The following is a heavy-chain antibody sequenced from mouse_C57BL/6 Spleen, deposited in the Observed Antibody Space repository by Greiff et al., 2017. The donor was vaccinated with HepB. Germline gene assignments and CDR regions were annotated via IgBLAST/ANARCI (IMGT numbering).Heavy chain of an antibody. Sequence: QVQLQQSGAELAKPGASVKLSCKASGYTFTSYWMHWVKQRPGQGLEWIGYINPSSGYTKYNQKFKDKATLTADKSSSTAYLQLSSLTFEDSAVYYCARELTGNPPFAYWGHGTLVTVSA. CDR2: INPSSGYT. D-gene: IGHD4-1*01. CDR3: ARELTGNPPFAY. V-gene: IGHV1-7*01. J-gene: IGHJ3*01. CDR1: GYTFTSYW.